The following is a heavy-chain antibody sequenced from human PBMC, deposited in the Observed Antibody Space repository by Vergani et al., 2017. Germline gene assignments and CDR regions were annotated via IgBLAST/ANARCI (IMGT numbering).Heavy chain of an antibody. CDR2: IKSKTDGGTT. CDR3: TTDQDTMIVVVMDYYYGMDV. J-gene: IGHJ6*02. CDR1: GFTFSSYE. V-gene: IGHV3-15*01. Sequence: EVQLVESGGGLVQPGGSLRLSCAASGFTFSSYEMNWVRQAPGKGLEWVGRIKSKTDGGTTDYAAPVKGRFTISRDDSKNTLYLQMNSLKTEDTAVYYCTTDQDTMIVVVMDYYYGMDVWGQGTTVTVSS. D-gene: IGHD3-22*01.